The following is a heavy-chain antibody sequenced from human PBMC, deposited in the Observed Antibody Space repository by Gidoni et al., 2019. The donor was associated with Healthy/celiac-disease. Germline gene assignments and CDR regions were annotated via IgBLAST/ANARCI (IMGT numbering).Heavy chain of an antibody. D-gene: IGHD5-18*01. V-gene: IGHV3-43D*04. CDR2: ISWDGGST. Sequence: EVQLVESGGVVVQPGGSLRLSCTASGFTFDDYAMHWVRQAPGKGLEWVSRISWDGGSTYYADSVKGRCTISRDNSKNSLYLQMNSLRAEDTALYYCAKDLNRGYSYGFPLDYWGQGTLVTVSS. J-gene: IGHJ4*02. CDR3: AKDLNRGYSYGFPLDY. CDR1: GFTFDDYA.